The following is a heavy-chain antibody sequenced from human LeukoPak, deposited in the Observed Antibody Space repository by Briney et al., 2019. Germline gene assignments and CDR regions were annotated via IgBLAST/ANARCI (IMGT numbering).Heavy chain of an antibody. CDR1: GYTFTSYD. D-gene: IGHD6-19*01. J-gene: IGHJ3*02. CDR2: MNPNSGNT. V-gene: IGHV1-8*01. CDR3: TIGLAGDWDAFDI. Sequence: ASVKVSCKASGYTFTSYDINWVRQATGQGLEWMGWMNPNSGNTGYAQKLQGRVTIARDTSASTIYKELSSLRFEDTAVYFCTIGLAGDWDAFDIWGLGTMVTVSS.